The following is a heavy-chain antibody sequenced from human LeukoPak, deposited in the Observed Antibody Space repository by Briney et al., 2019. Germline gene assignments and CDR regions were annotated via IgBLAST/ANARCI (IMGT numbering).Heavy chain of an antibody. Sequence: SETLSLTCTVSGGSLSSYYWSWIRQPPGKGLEWIGYIYYSGSTNYNPSLKSRVTISVDTSQNQFSLKLSSVTAADTAVYYCARTTIFGVVIRFDYWGQGTLVTVSS. CDR1: GGSLSSYY. CDR3: ARTTIFGVVIRFDY. J-gene: IGHJ4*02. D-gene: IGHD3-3*01. V-gene: IGHV4-59*08. CDR2: IYYSGST.